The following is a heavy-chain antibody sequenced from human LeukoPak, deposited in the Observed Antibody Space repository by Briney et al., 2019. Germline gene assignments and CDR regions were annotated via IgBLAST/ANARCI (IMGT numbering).Heavy chain of an antibody. CDR2: ISGSGGST. V-gene: IGHV3-23*01. CDR3: AKDAYCSGGSCYDHFDY. J-gene: IGHJ4*02. Sequence: GGSLRLSCAASGFTFSSYAMSWVRQAPGKGLEWVSAISGSGGSTYYADSVKGRFTISRDNSKNTLYLQMNSLRAEDTAVYYRAKDAYCSGGSCYDHFDYWGQGTLVTVSS. D-gene: IGHD2-15*01. CDR1: GFTFSSYA.